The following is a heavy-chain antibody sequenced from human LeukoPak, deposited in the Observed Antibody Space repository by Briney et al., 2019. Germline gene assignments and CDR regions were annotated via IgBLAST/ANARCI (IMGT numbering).Heavy chain of an antibody. J-gene: IGHJ6*02. Sequence: PGRSLRLSCAASGFTFDDYAMHWVRQAPGKGLEWVSGISWNSGSIGYADSVKGRFTISRDNAKNSLYLQMNSLRAEDTALYYCAKEGRYYGMDVWGQGTTVTVSS. CDR2: ISWNSGSI. CDR1: GFTFDDYA. CDR3: AKEGRYYGMDV. V-gene: IGHV3-9*01.